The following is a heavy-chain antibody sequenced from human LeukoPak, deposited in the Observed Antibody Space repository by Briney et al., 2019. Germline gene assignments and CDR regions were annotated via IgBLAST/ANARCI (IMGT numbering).Heavy chain of an antibody. D-gene: IGHD3-22*01. CDR2: ISSSGSTI. V-gene: IGHV3-48*03. Sequence: PGGSLRLSCAASGFTFSSYEMNWVRQAPGKGLEWVSYISSSGSTIYYADSVKGRFTISRDNAKNSLYLQMNSLRAEDTAVYYCAREGPPPFYYYDSSGYYEGFDYWGQGTLVTVSS. J-gene: IGHJ4*02. CDR3: AREGPPPFYYYDSSGYYEGFDY. CDR1: GFTFSSYE.